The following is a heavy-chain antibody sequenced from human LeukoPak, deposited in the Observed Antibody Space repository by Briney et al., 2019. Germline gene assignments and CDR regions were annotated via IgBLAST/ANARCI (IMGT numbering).Heavy chain of an antibody. V-gene: IGHV1-2*02. CDR1: GYTFTGYY. CDR2: INPNSGGT. Sequence: ASVKVSCKASGYTFTGYYMHWVRQAPGQGLEWMGWINPNSGGTNYAQKFQGRATMTRDTSISTAYMELSRPRSDDTAVYYCIAVAEHFDYWGQGTLVTVSS. J-gene: IGHJ4*02. D-gene: IGHD6-19*01. CDR3: IAVAEHFDY.